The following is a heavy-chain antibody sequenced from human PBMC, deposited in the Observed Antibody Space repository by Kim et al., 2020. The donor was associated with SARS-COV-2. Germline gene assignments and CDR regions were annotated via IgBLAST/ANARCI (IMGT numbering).Heavy chain of an antibody. CDR1: GGSFSGYY. V-gene: IGHV4-34*01. CDR3: ARGDPPVVVVPAAIEGGFDY. Sequence: SETLSLTCAVYGGSFSGYYWSWIRQPPGKGLEWIGEINHSGSTNYNPSLKSRVTISVDTSKNQFSLKLSSVTAADTAVYYCARGDPPVVVVPAAIEGGFDYWGQGTLVTVSS. CDR2: INHSGST. D-gene: IGHD2-2*02. J-gene: IGHJ4*02.